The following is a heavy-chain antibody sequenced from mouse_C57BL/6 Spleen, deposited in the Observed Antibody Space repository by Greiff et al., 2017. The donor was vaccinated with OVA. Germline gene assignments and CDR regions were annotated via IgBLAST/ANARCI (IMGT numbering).Heavy chain of an antibody. V-gene: IGHV5-12*01. CDR3: ARHGVRSPWYFDV. Sequence: VQLKESGGGLVQPGGSLKLSCAASGFTFSDYYMSWVRQTPEKRLEWVAYISNGGGSTYYPDTVKGRFTISRDNAKNTLYLHMSRLKSEDTAMYYCARHGVRSPWYFDVWGTGTTVTVSS. CDR1: GFTFSDYY. D-gene: IGHD1-1*01. CDR2: ISNGGGST. J-gene: IGHJ1*03.